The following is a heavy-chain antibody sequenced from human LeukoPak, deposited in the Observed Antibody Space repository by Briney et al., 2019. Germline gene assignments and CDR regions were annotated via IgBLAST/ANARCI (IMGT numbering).Heavy chain of an antibody. D-gene: IGHD5-18*01. Sequence: SVKVSCKASGGTFSSYATSWVRQAPGQGLEWMGGIIPIFGTANYAQKFQGRVTITTDESTSTAYMELSSLRSEDPAVYYCARGGGTAMDSWGYYYYMGVWGKGTTVTVSS. V-gene: IGHV1-69*05. CDR2: IIPIFGTA. CDR3: ARGGGTAMDSWGYYYYMGV. J-gene: IGHJ6*03. CDR1: GGTFSSYA.